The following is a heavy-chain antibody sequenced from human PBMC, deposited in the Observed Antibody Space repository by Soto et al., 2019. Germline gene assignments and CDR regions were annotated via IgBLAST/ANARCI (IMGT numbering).Heavy chain of an antibody. V-gene: IGHV4-30-4*01. D-gene: IGHD2-15*01. CDR3: ARGRYCLTGRCFPNWFDS. J-gene: IGHJ5*01. CDR2: IYKSATT. Sequence: SETLSLTCSVSGDSISTVDYFWAWIRQPPGQALEYIGYIYKSATTYYNPSFESRVAISLDTSKSQFSLNVTSVTAADTAVYFCARGRYCLTGRCFPNWFDSWGKGTLVPVSS. CDR1: GDSISTVDYF.